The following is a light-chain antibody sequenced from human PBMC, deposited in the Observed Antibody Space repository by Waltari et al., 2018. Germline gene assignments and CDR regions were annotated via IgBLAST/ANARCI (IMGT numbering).Light chain of an antibody. J-gene: IGLJ3*02. CDR2: VNSNGSH. CDR1: SGHRNND. Sequence: QLVLTQSPSASASLGASVKLTCTLSSGHRNNDIAWQQQQPEKGPRYLMKVNSNGSHSKGDEIPDRFSGSSSGAERYLTISSLQSEDEADYYCQTGGHGTWVFGGGTKLTVL. V-gene: IGLV4-69*02. CDR3: QTGGHGTWV.